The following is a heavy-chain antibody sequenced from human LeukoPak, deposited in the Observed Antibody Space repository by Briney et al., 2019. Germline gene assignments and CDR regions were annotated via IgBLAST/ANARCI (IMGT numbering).Heavy chain of an antibody. J-gene: IGHJ4*02. CDR3: ARDEGSSWYFLPDDY. Sequence: RGILRLFCAVSGFTFCSYARHWVRQAPGGGLEWVEIISYDGSNKYYADTVKGRFTISRDNSKNTLYLQMTSLRAEDTAVYYCARDEGSSWYFLPDDYSRQGTLVTVSS. CDR1: GFTFCSYA. V-gene: IGHV3-30-3*01. CDR2: ISYDGSNK. D-gene: IGHD6-13*01.